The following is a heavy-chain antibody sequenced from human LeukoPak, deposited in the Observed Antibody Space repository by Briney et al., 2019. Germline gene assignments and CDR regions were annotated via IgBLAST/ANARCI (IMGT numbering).Heavy chain of an antibody. V-gene: IGHV3-15*01. CDR1: RFTFTNYA. D-gene: IGHD3-22*01. CDR3: SYYYDSSGYPDFDY. J-gene: IGHJ4*02. Sequence: GGSLRLSCAASRFTFTNYAISWVRQAPGKGLELVGRIKSKTDDGTTDYAAPVKGRFTISRDDSKSTLFLQMNSLKTDDTAVHFCSYYYDSSGYPDFDYWGQGTLVTVSS. CDR2: IKSKTDDGTT.